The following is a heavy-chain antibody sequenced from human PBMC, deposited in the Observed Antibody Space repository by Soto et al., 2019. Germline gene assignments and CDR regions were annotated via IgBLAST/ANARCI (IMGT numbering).Heavy chain of an antibody. CDR1: GYTLTELS. Sequence: ASVKVSCKVSGYTLTELSMHWVRQAPGKGLEWMGGFDPEDGETIYAQKFQGRVTMTEDTSTDTAYMELSSLRSEDTAVYYCATTPLKTPILILGGSSLGYWGQGTLVTVSS. V-gene: IGHV1-24*01. D-gene: IGHD1-26*01. J-gene: IGHJ4*02. CDR2: FDPEDGET. CDR3: ATTPLKTPILILGGSSLGY.